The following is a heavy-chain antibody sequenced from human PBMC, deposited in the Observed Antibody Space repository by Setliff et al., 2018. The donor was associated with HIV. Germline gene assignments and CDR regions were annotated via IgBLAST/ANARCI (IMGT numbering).Heavy chain of an antibody. Sequence: GGSLRLSCAASGSSFSSYGVNWVRQAPGKGLEWVSYISSTSSNIYYVDSVEGRFTISRDNADNSLYLQMNSLRAEDTAVYYCARYALAVPGYHNAFDIWGQGTMVTVSS. CDR2: ISSTSSNI. CDR3: ARYALAVPGYHNAFDI. J-gene: IGHJ3*02. CDR1: GSSFSSYG. D-gene: IGHD6-19*01. V-gene: IGHV3-48*01.